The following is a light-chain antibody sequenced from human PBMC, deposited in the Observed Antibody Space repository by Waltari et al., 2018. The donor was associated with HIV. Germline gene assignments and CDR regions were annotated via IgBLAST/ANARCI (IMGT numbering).Light chain of an antibody. V-gene: IGLV3-27*01. Sequence: SFELTQPSSVSVSPGQTARIPCPGDVLARKYARWFQKKPGQAPLLLIYKDNERPSGIPERFSGSSSGTTVTLTISGAQVEDEADYYCYSAADSDEVFGGGTTLTVL. CDR1: VLARKY. J-gene: IGLJ3*02. CDR2: KDN. CDR3: YSAADSDEV.